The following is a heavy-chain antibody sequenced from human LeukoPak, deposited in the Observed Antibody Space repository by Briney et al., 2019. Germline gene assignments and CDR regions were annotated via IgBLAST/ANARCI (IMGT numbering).Heavy chain of an antibody. CDR2: ILYKGTT. J-gene: IGHJ5*02. CDR3: ARVWDSGWTRGETWFDP. D-gene: IGHD6-19*01. CDR1: GASMTRLSDD. Sequence: SETLSLTRTVSGASMTRLSDDWGWIRQPPGKGLEWIGTILYKGTTFYNPSLKTRVSMSVDKSRKQFSLQLSSVTAEDTAVYHRARVWDSGWTRGETWFDPWGQGTLVTVSS. V-gene: IGHV4-39*07.